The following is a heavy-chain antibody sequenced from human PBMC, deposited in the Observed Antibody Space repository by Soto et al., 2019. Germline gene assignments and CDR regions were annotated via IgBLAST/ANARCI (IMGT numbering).Heavy chain of an antibody. CDR3: ARDRGAYGMDF. CDR1: GYTFTSYG. CDR2: ISAYNGNT. V-gene: IGHV1-18*01. J-gene: IGHJ6*02. Sequence: QVQLVQSGAEVKKPGASVKVSCKASGYTFTSYGISWVRQAPGQGLEWMGWISAYNGNTNYAQKLQGRVTMTTDTSTRTAYMELRSLRSEDTAVYVCARDRGAYGMDFWGQGTTVTVSS.